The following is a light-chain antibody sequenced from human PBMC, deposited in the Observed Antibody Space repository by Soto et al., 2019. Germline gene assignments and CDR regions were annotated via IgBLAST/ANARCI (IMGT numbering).Light chain of an antibody. V-gene: IGLV2-14*01. Sequence: QSALTQPASVSGSPGQSITISCTGTSSDDGGYNYVSWYQLHPGKAPKLIIYEVSHRPSGASNHFSGYKSGNTASLTISGLQAEDEADYYCSSYTSTSTPCVFGTGTKLTVL. J-gene: IGLJ1*01. CDR3: SSYTSTSTPCV. CDR2: EVS. CDR1: SSDDGGYNY.